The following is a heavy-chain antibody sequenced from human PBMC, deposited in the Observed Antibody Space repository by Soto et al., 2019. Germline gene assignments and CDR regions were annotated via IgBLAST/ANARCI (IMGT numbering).Heavy chain of an antibody. V-gene: IGHV4-59*01. D-gene: IGHD3-22*01. Sequence: SETLSLTCTVSNGSISNYFWSWIRQSPGKGLEWIGYVYYTGSTSYNPSLKGRVTMPVDTSKMQFSLKLSSVTAADTAVYYCARYSSGHDDEHWGQGALVTVSS. CDR2: VYYTGST. J-gene: IGHJ4*02. CDR3: ARYSSGHDDEH. CDR1: NGSISNYF.